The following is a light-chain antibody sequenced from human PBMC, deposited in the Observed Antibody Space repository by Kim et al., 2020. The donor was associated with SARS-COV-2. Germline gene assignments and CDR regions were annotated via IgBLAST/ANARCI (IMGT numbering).Light chain of an antibody. V-gene: IGLV3-1*01. Sequence: MSPGQTATISCSGDKLGDKNASWYKQKPSQSPVVVIYQDTKRSSGIPERFAGSNSGNTATLTIRGTQALDEADYYCQAWDSSTVVFGGGTQLTVL. CDR3: QAWDSSTVV. J-gene: IGLJ2*01. CDR2: QDT. CDR1: KLGDKN.